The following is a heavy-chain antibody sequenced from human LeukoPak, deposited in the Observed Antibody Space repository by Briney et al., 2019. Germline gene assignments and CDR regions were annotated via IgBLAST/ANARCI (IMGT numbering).Heavy chain of an antibody. V-gene: IGHV4-59*01. J-gene: IGHJ4*02. CDR1: GGSISSYY. CDR3: ARPELPGWSVLSDF. D-gene: IGHD2-15*01. Sequence: SETLSLTCTVSGGSISSYYWSWIRQPPGKGLEWIGYIYYSGSTNYNPSLKSRVTISVDTSKNQFSLKLSSVTAADTAVYYCARPELPGWSVLSDFWGQGTLVTVSS. CDR2: IYYSGST.